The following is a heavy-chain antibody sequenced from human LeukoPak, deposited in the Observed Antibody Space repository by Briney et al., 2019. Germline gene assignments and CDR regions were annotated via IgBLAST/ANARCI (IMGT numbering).Heavy chain of an antibody. CDR1: GFTFRSYA. CDR3: AKASVVVVAATDWFDP. Sequence: PGGSLRLSCAASGFTFRSYAMSSVRQAPGKGLEWVSAISGSGGSTYYADSVKGRFTISRDNSKNTLYLQMNSLRAEDTAVYYCAKASVVVVAATDWFDPWGQGTLVTVSS. D-gene: IGHD2-15*01. CDR2: ISGSGGST. J-gene: IGHJ5*02. V-gene: IGHV3-23*01.